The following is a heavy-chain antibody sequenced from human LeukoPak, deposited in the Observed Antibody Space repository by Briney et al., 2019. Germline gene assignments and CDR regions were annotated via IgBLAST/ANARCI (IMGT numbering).Heavy chain of an antibody. J-gene: IGHJ3*02. V-gene: IGHV1-46*01. CDR1: GYTFTSYY. CDR3: ARPQEGITMVRGVIRWAAFDI. CDR2: INPSGGST. Sequence: ASVKVSCKASGYTFTSYYMHWVRQAPGQGLEWMGIINPSGGSTSYGQKFQGRVTMTRDTSTSTVYMALSSLRSEDTAVYYCARPQEGITMVRGVIRWAAFDIWGQGTMVTVSS. D-gene: IGHD3-10*01.